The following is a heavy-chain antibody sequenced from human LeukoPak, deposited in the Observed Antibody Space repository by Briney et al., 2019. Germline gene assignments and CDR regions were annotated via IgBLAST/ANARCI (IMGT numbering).Heavy chain of an antibody. J-gene: IGHJ3*02. Sequence: SETLSLTCTVSGGSVRRGNYYWTWLRQPAGRGLEWIGRIYTSGTTDYNPSLRTRVTISVDASRNQFSLNLSSVTAADTAVYYCARRRLVARRSDAFDIWGQGTKVTVSS. D-gene: IGHD2-15*01. CDR1: GGSVRRGNYY. CDR2: IYTSGTT. CDR3: ARRRLVARRSDAFDI. V-gene: IGHV4-61*02.